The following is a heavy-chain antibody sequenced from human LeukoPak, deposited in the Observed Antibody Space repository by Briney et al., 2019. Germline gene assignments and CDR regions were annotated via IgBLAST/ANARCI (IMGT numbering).Heavy chain of an antibody. D-gene: IGHD6-13*01. J-gene: IGHJ4*02. CDR3: AKDIAAAGCFDY. V-gene: IGHV3-30*18. CDR1: VFTFSSYG. Sequence: PGRSLRLSCAASVFTFSSYGMYWVRQAPGKGLQGVTVISYDGSNKYYADSVKGRFTISRDNSKNTLYLQMSSLRVEDTAVYYCAKDIAAAGCFDYWGQGTLVTVSS. CDR2: ISYDGSNK.